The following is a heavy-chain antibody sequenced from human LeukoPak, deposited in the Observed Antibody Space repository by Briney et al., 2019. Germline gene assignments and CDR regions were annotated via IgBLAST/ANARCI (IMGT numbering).Heavy chain of an antibody. CDR3: TTDEDWNYAREDV. CDR1: GFTFNYAW. Sequence: SGGSLRLSCAASGFTFNYAWMSWVRQVPGKGLEWVGQTVSEIDGGTTDYAAPVKGRFTISRDDSKSTLYLQMNSLKIEDTAVYYCTTDEDWNYAREDVWGQGATVIVSS. D-gene: IGHD1-7*01. J-gene: IGHJ6*02. V-gene: IGHV3-15*04. CDR2: TVSEIDGGTT.